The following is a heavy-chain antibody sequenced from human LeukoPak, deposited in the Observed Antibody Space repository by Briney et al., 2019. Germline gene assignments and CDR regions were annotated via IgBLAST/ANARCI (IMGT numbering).Heavy chain of an antibody. V-gene: IGHV3-73*01. Sequence: GGSLRLSCAASGFTFSGSAMHWVRQASGKGLEWVGRIRSKANSYATAYAASVKVRFTISRDDSKNTAYLQMNSLKTEDTAVYYCTRLVVLLPGDSSGHRIHAFDIWGQGTMVTVSS. J-gene: IGHJ3*02. CDR3: TRLVVLLPGDSSGHRIHAFDI. D-gene: IGHD3-22*01. CDR2: IRSKANSYAT. CDR1: GFTFSGSA.